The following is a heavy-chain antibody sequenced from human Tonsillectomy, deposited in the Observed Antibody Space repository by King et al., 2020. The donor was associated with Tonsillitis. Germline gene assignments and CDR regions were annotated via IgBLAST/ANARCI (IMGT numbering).Heavy chain of an antibody. D-gene: IGHD6-19*01. J-gene: IGHJ4*02. Sequence: VQLQESGPGLVKPSETLSLTCTVSGGSISSYYWSWIRQPPGKGLEWIGYIYYSGSTNYNPSLKSRVTISVDTSKNQFSLKLSSVTAADTAVYYCARDGWKAVAGTRLDYWGQGTLVTVSS. CDR1: GGSISSYY. V-gene: IGHV4-59*01. CDR2: IYYSGST. CDR3: ARDGWKAVAGTRLDY.